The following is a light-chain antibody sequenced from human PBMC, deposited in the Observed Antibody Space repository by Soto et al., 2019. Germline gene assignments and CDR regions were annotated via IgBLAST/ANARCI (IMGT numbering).Light chain of an antibody. CDR2: GAS. CDR1: QSVSSY. V-gene: IGKV3-11*01. CDR3: QQSNNWPWT. J-gene: IGKJ1*01. Sequence: EIFFTQSPATPSLSLREIATPSFRASQSVSSYLAWYQQKPGQAPRLLIYGASNRATGIPDRFSGSGSGTDFNLTISRLEPEDFAVYYCQQSNNWPWTFGQGTKVDIK.